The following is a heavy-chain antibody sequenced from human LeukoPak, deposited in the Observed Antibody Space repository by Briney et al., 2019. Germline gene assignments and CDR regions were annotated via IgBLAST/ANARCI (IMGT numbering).Heavy chain of an antibody. V-gene: IGHV3-48*01. Sequence: GGSLRLSCAASGFTFSSYSMNWVRQAPGKGLEWVSYISSSSSTIYYADSVKGRFTISRDNAKNSLYLQMNSLRAEDTAVYYCARVAGGEAYWGQGTLVTVSS. D-gene: IGHD3-16*01. CDR2: ISSSSSTI. CDR1: GFTFSSYS. J-gene: IGHJ4*02. CDR3: ARVAGGEAY.